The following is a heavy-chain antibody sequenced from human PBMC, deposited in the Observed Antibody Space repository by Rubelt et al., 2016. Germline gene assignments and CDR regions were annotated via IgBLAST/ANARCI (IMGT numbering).Heavy chain of an antibody. D-gene: IGHD3-10*01. V-gene: IGHV5-51*01. Sequence: EVQLVQSGAEVKKPGESLKISCKGSGYSFTNYWIGWVRQMPGKGLEWMGIIYPGDSDTRYRPSCQVRVTMSADKSISTADLQWSSLKSSDTAMYYCARHGELLWFGESSDDYWGQGTLVTVSS. CDR2: IYPGDSDT. CDR1: GYSFTNYW. CDR3: ARHGELLWFGESSDDY. J-gene: IGHJ4*02.